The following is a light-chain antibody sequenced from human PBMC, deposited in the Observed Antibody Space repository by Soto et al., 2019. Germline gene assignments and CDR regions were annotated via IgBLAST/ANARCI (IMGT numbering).Light chain of an antibody. J-gene: IGLJ1*01. CDR3: GSWDSSLSAYV. V-gene: IGLV1-51*01. CDR2: DDN. Sequence: TQPPSVSPAPGQKVTISCSGSSSNIGGNSVSWYQQLPGTAPKLLIYDDNKRPSGIPDRFSGSKSGTSATLGITGFQTGDEADYYCGSWDSSLSAYVFGTGTKVTVL. CDR1: SSNIGGNS.